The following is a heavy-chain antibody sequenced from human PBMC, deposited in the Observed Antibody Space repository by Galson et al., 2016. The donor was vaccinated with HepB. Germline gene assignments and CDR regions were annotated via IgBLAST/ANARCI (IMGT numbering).Heavy chain of an antibody. D-gene: IGHD3-22*01. CDR1: GYTFTNYA. V-gene: IGHV1-3*01. CDR3: VGYHCVSSGYPYNWFDP. Sequence: SVKVSCKASGYTFTNYAMHWVRQAPGQRLEWMGWINAGNGNTKYSQKFPSRVTITRDTSASTAYMELSSLRSEDTAVDYCVGYHCVSSGYPYNWFDPWGQGTLVTVSS. CDR2: INAGNGNT. J-gene: IGHJ5*02.